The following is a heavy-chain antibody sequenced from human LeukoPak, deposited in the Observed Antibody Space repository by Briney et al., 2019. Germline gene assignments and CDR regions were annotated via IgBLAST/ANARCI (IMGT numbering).Heavy chain of an antibody. J-gene: IGHJ3*02. V-gene: IGHV4-39*07. D-gene: IGHD1-26*01. CDR3: ARGIVGVGFYAFEI. CDR2: IYYSGST. Sequence: SETLSLTCTVSGGSISSSSYYWGWIRQPPGKGLEWIGNIYYSGSTNYNPSLKSRVTISVDTSKNQFSLKLSSVTAADTAVYYCARGIVGVGFYAFEIWGQGTMVTVSS. CDR1: GGSISSSSYY.